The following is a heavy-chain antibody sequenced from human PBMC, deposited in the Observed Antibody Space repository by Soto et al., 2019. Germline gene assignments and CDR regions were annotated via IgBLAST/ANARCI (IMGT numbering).Heavy chain of an antibody. CDR2: IYHSGST. V-gene: IGHV4-4*02. Sequence: SETLSLTCAVSGGSISSSNWWSWVREPPGKGLEWIGEIYHSGSTNYNPSLKSRVTISVDKSKNQFSLKLSSVTAADTAVYYCARGSYYYDSSGYYYVGDFDHWGQGTLVTVSS. CDR1: GGSISSSNW. J-gene: IGHJ4*02. CDR3: ARGSYYYDSSGYYYVGDFDH. D-gene: IGHD3-22*01.